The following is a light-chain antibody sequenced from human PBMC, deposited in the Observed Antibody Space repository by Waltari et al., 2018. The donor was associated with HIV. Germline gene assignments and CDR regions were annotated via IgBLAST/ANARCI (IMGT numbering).Light chain of an antibody. J-gene: IGKJ2*01. V-gene: IGKV3-15*01. CDR3: QQYNDWPPLYT. CDR2: GAS. Sequence: EIVMTQSPATLSVSPGERVTLSCRASQSVSDNLAWYQQKPGQAPRLLIYGASTRATGIPARFSGSGSGTEFTLTISSLQSEDFAVYYCQQYNDWPPLYTFGQGTRWRSN. CDR1: QSVSDN.